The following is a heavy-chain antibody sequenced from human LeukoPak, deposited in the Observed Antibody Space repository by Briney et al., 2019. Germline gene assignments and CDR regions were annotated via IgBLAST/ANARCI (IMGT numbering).Heavy chain of an antibody. CDR1: GYTLTELS. CDR2: FDPEDGET. CDR3: ATALRRLKDYDFWSGYVVGWFDP. D-gene: IGHD3-3*01. V-gene: IGHV1-24*01. Sequence: APVKVSCKVSGYTLTELSMHWVRQAPGKGLEWMGGFDPEDGETIYAQKFQGRVTMTEDTSTDTAYMELSSLRSEDTAVYYCATALRRLKDYDFWSGYVVGWFDPWGQGTLVAVSS. J-gene: IGHJ5*02.